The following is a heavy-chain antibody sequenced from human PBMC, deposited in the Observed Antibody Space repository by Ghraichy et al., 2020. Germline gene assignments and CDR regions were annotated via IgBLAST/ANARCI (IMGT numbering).Heavy chain of an antibody. CDR3: ARDPVDYYDSSGAYDY. J-gene: IGHJ4*02. V-gene: IGHV3-7*01. CDR1: GFTFSSYW. D-gene: IGHD3-22*01. Sequence: GESLNISCAASGFTFSSYWMSWVRQAPGKGLEWVANIKQDGSEKYYVDSVKGRFTISRDNAKNSLYLQINSLRAEDTAVYYCARDPVDYYDSSGAYDYWGQGTLVTVSS. CDR2: IKQDGSEK.